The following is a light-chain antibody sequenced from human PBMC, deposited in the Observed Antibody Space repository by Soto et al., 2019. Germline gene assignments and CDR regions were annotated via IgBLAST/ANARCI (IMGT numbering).Light chain of an antibody. J-gene: IGLJ2*01. CDR2: QND. CDR3: GTWDSSLNAVV. Sequence: QSVLTQPPSVSAAPGQSVTISCSGSRYNLGDNYLSWYQQLPGTAPKLLIYQNDKRPSVTPDRISGSKSGTSATLDITGLQTGDEAKYYCGTWDSSLNAVVFGGGTKLTVL. CDR1: RYNLGDNY. V-gene: IGLV1-51*02.